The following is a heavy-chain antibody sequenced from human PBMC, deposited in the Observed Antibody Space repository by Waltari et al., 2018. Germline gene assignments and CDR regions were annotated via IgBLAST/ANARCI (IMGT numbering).Heavy chain of an antibody. D-gene: IGHD6-19*01. CDR3: AKALYSSGWYEGVDY. Sequence: QVQLVESGGGVVQPGGSLRLSCAASGFTFSTYGMHWVRQAPGKGLEWVAFIRDDGSNKYYGDSVKGRFTISRDNSKNTLYLQMNSLRAEDTAVYYCAKALYSSGWYEGVDYWGQGTLVTVSS. V-gene: IGHV3-30*02. J-gene: IGHJ4*02. CDR1: GFTFSTYG. CDR2: IRDDGSNK.